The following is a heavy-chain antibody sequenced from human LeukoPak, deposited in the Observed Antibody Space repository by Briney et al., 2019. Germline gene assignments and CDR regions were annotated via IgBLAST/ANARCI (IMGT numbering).Heavy chain of an antibody. CDR2: INDDGSST. CDR3: ARDGFWFHP. J-gene: IGHJ5*02. CDR1: GSTFSGYW. Sequence: GGSLRLSCAVSGSTFSGYWMHWVRQAPGKGLVWVSRINDDGSSTSYADSVKGRFTISRDNAKNTLYLQMNSLRGEDTAVYYCARDGFWFHPWGQGTLVTVSS. V-gene: IGHV3-74*01.